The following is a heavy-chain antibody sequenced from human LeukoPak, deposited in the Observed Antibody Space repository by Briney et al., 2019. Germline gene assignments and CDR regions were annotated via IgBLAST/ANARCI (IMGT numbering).Heavy chain of an antibody. CDR1: GYSISRGYY. D-gene: IGHD4-17*01. CDR2: INYSGNT. J-gene: IGHJ4*02. Sequence: SETLSLTCAVSGYSISRGYYWSWIRQPPGKGLEWIDYINYSGNTNYNPSLKSRVTISVDSSKNQFSLRLTSVTAADTAVYFCAREGRQDYVYFDYWGQGALVTVSS. V-gene: IGHV4-61*01. CDR3: AREGRQDYVYFDY.